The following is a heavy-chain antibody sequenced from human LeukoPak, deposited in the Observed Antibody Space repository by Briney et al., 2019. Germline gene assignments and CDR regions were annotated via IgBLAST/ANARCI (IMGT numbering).Heavy chain of an antibody. V-gene: IGHV4-34*01. CDR1: GGSFSGYY. Sequence: SEALSLTCAVYGGSFSGYYWSWIRQPPGKRREWMGEINHSGSNKYNPSLKSRVTIPVDTSKDQFSLKLNSVTAADTAVYSCAKAYCGGDCYSGWFDPWGQGTLVTVSS. D-gene: IGHD2-21*02. CDR2: INHSGSN. CDR3: AKAYCGGDCYSGWFDP. J-gene: IGHJ5*02.